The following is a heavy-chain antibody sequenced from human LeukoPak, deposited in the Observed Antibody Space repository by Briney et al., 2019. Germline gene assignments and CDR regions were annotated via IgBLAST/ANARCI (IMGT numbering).Heavy chain of an antibody. CDR3: ARDSGTEYSSSYYFDY. CDR2: ISYDGSNK. Sequence: GRSLRLSCAASGFTFSSCAMHWVRQAPGKGLEWVAVISYDGSNKYYADSVKGRFTISRDNSKNTLYLQMNSLRAEDTAVYYCARDSGTEYSSSYYFDYWGPGTLVTVSS. CDR1: GFTFSSCA. D-gene: IGHD6-6*01. V-gene: IGHV3-30-3*01. J-gene: IGHJ4*02.